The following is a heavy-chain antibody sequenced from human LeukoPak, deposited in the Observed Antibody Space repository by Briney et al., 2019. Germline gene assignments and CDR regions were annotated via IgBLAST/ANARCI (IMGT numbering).Heavy chain of an antibody. V-gene: IGHV4-59*01. D-gene: IGHD6-19*01. CDR2: IYYSGST. J-gene: IGHJ4*02. CDR1: GGSISSYY. CDR3: ARGGIAVAPFDY. Sequence: SETLSLTCTVSGGSISSYYWSWIRQPPGKGLEWIGYIYYSGSTNYNPSLKSRVTISVDTSKNQFSLKLSSVTAADTTVYYCARGGIAVAPFDYWGQGTLVTVSS.